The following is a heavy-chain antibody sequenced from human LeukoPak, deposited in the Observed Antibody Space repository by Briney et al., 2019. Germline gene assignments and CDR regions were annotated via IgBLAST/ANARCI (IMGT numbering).Heavy chain of an antibody. CDR3: ARDVGITVVRGTFDY. J-gene: IGHJ4*01. CDR1: GFTFTSYY. CDR2: INPSGGRT. D-gene: IGHD3-10*01. V-gene: IGHV1-46*01. Sequence: ASVSVSCKASGFTFTSYYMHWVRQAPGQGLEWIGIINPSGGRTRYAQRLQGRVNMTRDTSTSTVNMELSSLRSEDTAVYYCARDVGITVVRGTFDYWGQGTLGPVSS.